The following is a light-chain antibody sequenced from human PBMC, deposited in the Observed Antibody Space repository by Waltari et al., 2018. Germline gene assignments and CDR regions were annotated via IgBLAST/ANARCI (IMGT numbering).Light chain of an antibody. CDR1: QGISSY. Sequence: AIRITQSPSSLSASTGDRVTITCRASQGISSYSAWYQQKPGKAPKLLIYAASTLQSGVPSRFSGSGSGTDFTLTISCLQSEDFATYYCQQYYSYPSTFGQGTKVEIK. CDR3: QQYYSYPST. J-gene: IGKJ1*01. V-gene: IGKV1-8*01. CDR2: AAS.